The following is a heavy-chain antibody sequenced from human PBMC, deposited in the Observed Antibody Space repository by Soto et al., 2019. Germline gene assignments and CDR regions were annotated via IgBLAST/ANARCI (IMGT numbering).Heavy chain of an antibody. CDR3: ARDGTLSSYSSGWYAQLDY. D-gene: IGHD6-19*01. J-gene: IGHJ4*02. CDR1: GFAFNNAW. V-gene: IGHV3-15*05. CDR2: IRSKTDGGTT. Sequence: GGSLRLSCAASGFAFNNAWMSWVRQAPGEGLEWVGRIRSKTDGGTTDCAGPVKGRFTVSRDDSKNTLYLQMNSLRAEDTAVYYCARDGTLSSYSSGWYAQLDYWGQGTLVTVSS.